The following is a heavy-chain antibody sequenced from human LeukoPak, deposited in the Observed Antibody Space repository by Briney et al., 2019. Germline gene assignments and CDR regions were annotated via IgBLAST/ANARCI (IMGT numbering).Heavy chain of an antibody. J-gene: IGHJ4*02. D-gene: IGHD6-13*01. CDR1: GFTFSSYG. Sequence: GGSLRLSCAASGFTFSSYGMHWVRQAPGKGLEWVAVISYDGSNKYYADSVKGRFTISRDNSKNTLYPQMNSLRAEDTAVYYCAKFSSWYHDGQDYWGQGTLVTVSS. V-gene: IGHV3-30*18. CDR2: ISYDGSNK. CDR3: AKFSSWYHDGQDY.